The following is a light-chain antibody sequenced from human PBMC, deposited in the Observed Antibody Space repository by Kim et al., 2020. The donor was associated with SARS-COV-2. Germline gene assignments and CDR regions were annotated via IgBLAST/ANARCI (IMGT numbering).Light chain of an antibody. CDR2: RDN. V-gene: IGLV3-9*01. J-gene: IGLJ2*01. Sequence: SYELTQPLSVSVALGQTAKITCGGKAIGSKNVHWYQQKTGQAPVVVIYRDNKRPSGIPERFSGSNSGNTATLTITRAQAGDEADYYCQVWDSRIVVFGGGTQLTVL. CDR3: QVWDSRIVV. CDR1: AIGSKN.